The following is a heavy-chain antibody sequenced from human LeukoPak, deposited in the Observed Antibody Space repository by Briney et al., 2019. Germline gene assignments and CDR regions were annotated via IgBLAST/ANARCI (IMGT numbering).Heavy chain of an antibody. CDR1: GLTFSSYG. J-gene: IGHJ3*02. Sequence: GGSLRLSCAASGLTFSSYGMHWVRQAPGKGLEWVAFIRYDGSNKYYADSVKGRFTISRDNSKNTLYLQMNSLRAEDTAVYYCAKDTGYSYGHDAFDIWGQGTMVTVSS. CDR2: IRYDGSNK. D-gene: IGHD5-18*01. V-gene: IGHV3-30*02. CDR3: AKDTGYSYGHDAFDI.